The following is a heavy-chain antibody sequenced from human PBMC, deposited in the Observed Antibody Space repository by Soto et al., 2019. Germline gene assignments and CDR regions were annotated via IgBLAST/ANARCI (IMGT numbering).Heavy chain of an antibody. D-gene: IGHD3-10*01. J-gene: IGHJ6*02. CDR3: AKDLVSYGSGSYWDYYYYYAMDV. CDR2: ISYDGSNK. CDR1: GFTFSSYG. Sequence: PGGSLRLSCAASGFTFSSYGMHWVRQAPGKGLEWVAVISYDGSNKYYADSVKGRFTISRDNSKNTLYLQMNGLRAEDTAAYYCAKDLVSYGSGSYWDYYYYYAMDVWGQGTTVTLSS. V-gene: IGHV3-30*18.